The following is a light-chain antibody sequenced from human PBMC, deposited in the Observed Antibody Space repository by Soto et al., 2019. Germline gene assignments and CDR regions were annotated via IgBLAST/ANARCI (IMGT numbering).Light chain of an antibody. V-gene: IGKV3-11*01. J-gene: IGKJ1*01. Sequence: EIVLTQSPATLSLSPGERATLSCRASQSVSSYLAWYQQKPGQAPRLLIYDASSRATGIPARFSGSGSGTDFTLTISGLEPEDFAVYYCQQRSNWPVTFGHGTKVEIK. CDR2: DAS. CDR3: QQRSNWPVT. CDR1: QSVSSY.